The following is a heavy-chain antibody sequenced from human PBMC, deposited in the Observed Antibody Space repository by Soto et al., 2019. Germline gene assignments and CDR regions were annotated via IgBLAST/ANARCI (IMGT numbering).Heavy chain of an antibody. J-gene: IGHJ4*02. V-gene: IGHV4-39*01. Sequence: SETLSLTCTVSGGSISSSSYYWGWIRQPPGKGLEWIGSIYYSGSTYYNKSLKSRVTISVDTSKKQFSLKLSSVTAAETDMYYCARHNRFLEWLDYYFDYWGQGTLVTVSS. CDR3: ARHNRFLEWLDYYFDY. CDR2: IYYSGST. D-gene: IGHD3-3*01. CDR1: GGSISSSSYY.